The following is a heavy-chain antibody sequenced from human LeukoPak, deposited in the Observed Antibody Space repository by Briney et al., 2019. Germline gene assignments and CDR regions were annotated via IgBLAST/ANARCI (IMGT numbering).Heavy chain of an antibody. CDR3: ARVYLWFGEWTFDY. Sequence: PSETLSLTCAVYGGSFSGYYWSWIRQPLGGGLGWIGEINHSGSTNYNPSLKSRVTISVDTSKNQFSLKLSSVTAADTAVYYCARVYLWFGEWTFDYWGQGTLVTVSS. CDR1: GGSFSGYY. D-gene: IGHD3-10*01. CDR2: INHSGST. J-gene: IGHJ4*02. V-gene: IGHV4-34*01.